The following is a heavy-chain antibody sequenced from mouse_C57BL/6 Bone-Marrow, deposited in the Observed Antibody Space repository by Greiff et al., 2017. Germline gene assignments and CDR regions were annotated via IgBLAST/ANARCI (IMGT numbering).Heavy chain of an antibody. D-gene: IGHD4-1*01. J-gene: IGHJ2*01. CDR1: GYTFTDYE. V-gene: IGHV1-15*01. Sequence: VQLQQSGAELVRPGASVTLSCKASGYTFTDYEMHWVKQTPVHGLEWIGAIDPETGGTAYNQKFKGKAILTADKSSSTAYMELRSLTSEDSAVYYCTKGGTGTGDYWGQGTTLTVSS. CDR2: IDPETGGT. CDR3: TKGGTGTGDY.